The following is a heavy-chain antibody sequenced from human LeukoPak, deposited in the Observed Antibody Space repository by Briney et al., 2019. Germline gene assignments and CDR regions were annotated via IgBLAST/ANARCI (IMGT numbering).Heavy chain of an antibody. Sequence: PSETLSLTCTVSGGSISSSSYYWGWIRQPPGKGLEWIGSIYYSGSTYYNPSLKSRVTISVDTSKNQFSLKLSSVTAADTAVYYCGRHGSSWYYFDYWGQGTLVTVSS. J-gene: IGHJ4*02. CDR1: GGSISSSSYY. D-gene: IGHD6-13*01. V-gene: IGHV4-39*01. CDR3: GRHGSSWYYFDY. CDR2: IYYSGST.